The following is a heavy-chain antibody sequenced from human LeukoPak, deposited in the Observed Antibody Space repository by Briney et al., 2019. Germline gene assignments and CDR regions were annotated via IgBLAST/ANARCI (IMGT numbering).Heavy chain of an antibody. CDR2: ISSSSSYI. CDR3: ARVDPHASAAAGPGDVGY. CDR1: GFTFSSYS. Sequence: GGSLRLSCAASGFTFSSYSMNWVRQAPGKGLEWVSSISSSSSYIYYADSVKGRFTISRDNAKNSLYLQMNSLRAEDTAVYYCARVDPHASAAAGPGDVGYWGQGTLVTVSS. D-gene: IGHD6-13*01. J-gene: IGHJ4*02. V-gene: IGHV3-21*01.